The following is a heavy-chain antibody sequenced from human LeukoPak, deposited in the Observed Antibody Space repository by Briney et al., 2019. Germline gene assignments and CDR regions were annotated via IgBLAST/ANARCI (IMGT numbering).Heavy chain of an antibody. CDR1: GYSFTSYW. V-gene: IGHV5-51*01. D-gene: IGHD2-2*02. Sequence: GESLKISCKGSGYSFTSYWIGWVRQMPGKGLEWMGIIYPGDSDTRYSPSFQGQVTISADKSISTAYLQCSSLKASDTAMYYCARQWYCSSTSCYMGDNWFDPWGQGTLVTVSS. CDR3: ARQWYCSSTSCYMGDNWFDP. J-gene: IGHJ5*02. CDR2: IYPGDSDT.